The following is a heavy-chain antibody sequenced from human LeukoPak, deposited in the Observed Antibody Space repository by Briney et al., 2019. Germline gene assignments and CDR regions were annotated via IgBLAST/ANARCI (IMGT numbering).Heavy chain of an antibody. CDR2: FYSGGST. J-gene: IGHJ4*02. CDR3: SRDLGTGRPHDF. V-gene: IGHV3-66*01. Sequence: GGSLRLSCVASGINVKNSYMAWVRQAPGKGLEWVSVFYSGGSTYYTDSVKGRFIISRDNARDSLYLQMNSLRAEDTALYYCSRDLGTGRPHDFWGQGTLVTVSS. D-gene: IGHD3/OR15-3a*01. CDR1: GINVKNSY.